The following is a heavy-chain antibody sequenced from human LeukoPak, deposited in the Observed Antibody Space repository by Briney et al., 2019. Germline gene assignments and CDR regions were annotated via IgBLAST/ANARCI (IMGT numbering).Heavy chain of an antibody. Sequence: GGSLRLSCAASGFTFSSYAMSWVRQAPGKGLEWVSAISGSGGSTYYADSVKGRFTISRDNSKNTLYLQMNSLRAEDTALYYCAKAFRVTTNYFDYWGQGTLVTVSS. CDR3: AKAFRVTTNYFDY. CDR2: ISGSGGST. V-gene: IGHV3-23*01. CDR1: GFTFSSYA. D-gene: IGHD4-17*01. J-gene: IGHJ4*02.